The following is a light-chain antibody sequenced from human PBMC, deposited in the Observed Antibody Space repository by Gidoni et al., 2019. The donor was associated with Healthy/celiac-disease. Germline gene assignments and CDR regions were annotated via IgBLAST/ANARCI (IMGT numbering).Light chain of an antibody. CDR2: AAS. Sequence: DIQMTQSPSSLSAAVGDRVTITCRASQSISSYLNWYQQKPGKAPKVLIYAASSLQSGVPPRFSGSGSGTDFTLTISSLQPEDFATYYCQQSYSTPPTFGGGTKVESK. CDR3: QQSYSTPPT. J-gene: IGKJ4*01. V-gene: IGKV1-39*01. CDR1: QSISSY.